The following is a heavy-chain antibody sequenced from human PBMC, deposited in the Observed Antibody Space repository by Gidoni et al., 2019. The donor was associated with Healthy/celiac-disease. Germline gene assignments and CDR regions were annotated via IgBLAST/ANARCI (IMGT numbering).Heavy chain of an antibody. CDR1: GFPFSRYW. CDR2: INSDGSST. J-gene: IGHJ4*02. D-gene: IGHD2-21*02. CDR3: ARDGDLIVVVTHLDY. V-gene: IGHV3-74*01. Sequence: EVQLVESGGGLVQPGGSLRLSCAASGFPFSRYWMHWVRQAPGKGLVWVSRINSDGSSTSYADSVKGRFTISRDNAKNTLYLQMNSLRAEDTAVYYCARDGDLIVVVTHLDYWGQGTLVTVSS.